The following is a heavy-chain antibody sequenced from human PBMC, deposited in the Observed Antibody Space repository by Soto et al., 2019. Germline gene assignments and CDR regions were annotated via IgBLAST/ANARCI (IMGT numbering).Heavy chain of an antibody. CDR3: FFFYTVNVVVYFVC. Sequence: SETLSLTCTVSGGSTSSGDYYWSWIRQHPGKGLEWIGYVYYSGSTYYNPSLKSRVTISVDTSKNQFSLKLSSVTAADPAVYFFFFFYTVNVVVYFVCCGRESGVTVSA. V-gene: IGHV4-30-4*03. CDR2: VYYSGST. D-gene: IGHD3-16*01. CDR1: GGSTSSGDYY. J-gene: IGHJ4*02.